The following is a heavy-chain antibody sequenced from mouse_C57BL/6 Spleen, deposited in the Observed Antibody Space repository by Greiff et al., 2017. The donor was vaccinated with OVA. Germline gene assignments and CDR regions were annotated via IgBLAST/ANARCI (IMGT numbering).Heavy chain of an antibody. CDR2: ISYDGSN. V-gene: IGHV3-6*01. J-gene: IGHJ3*01. D-gene: IGHD2-4*01. CDR3: ARGDYAWFAY. CDR1: GYPITSGYY. Sequence: EVQLQQSGPGLVKPSQSLSLTCSVTGYPITSGYYWNWIRQFPGNKLEWMGYISYDGSNNYNPSLKNRISITRDTSKNQFFLKLNSVTTEDTATYYCARGDYAWFAYWGQGTLVTVSA.